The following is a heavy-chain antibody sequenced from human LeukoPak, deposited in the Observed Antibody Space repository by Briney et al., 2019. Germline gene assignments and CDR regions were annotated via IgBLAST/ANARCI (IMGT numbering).Heavy chain of an antibody. CDR2: IWNDGTYG. D-gene: IGHD1-26*01. Sequence: PGRSLRLSCAASGFTFSNYGMHWVRQTPDKGLEWVAIIWNDGTYGYYADSVKGRFTISRDNSKNMLYLQMNSLRAEDTAVYYCAKPTRGGGGSFLIEQWGQGTLVTVSS. CDR3: AKPTRGGGGSFLIEQ. J-gene: IGHJ4*02. V-gene: IGHV3-33*06. CDR1: GFTFSNYG.